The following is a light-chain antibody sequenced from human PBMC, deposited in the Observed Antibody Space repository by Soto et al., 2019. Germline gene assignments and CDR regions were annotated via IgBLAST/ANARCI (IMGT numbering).Light chain of an antibody. CDR3: QQYDNLPPGIT. V-gene: IGKV1-33*01. CDR1: QDISNY. J-gene: IGKJ3*01. CDR2: DAS. Sequence: IQMTQSPSSLSASVGDRVTITCQASQDISNYLNWYQQKPGKAPKLLIYDASNLETGVPSRFSGSGSGTDFTFTISSPQPEDIATYYCQQYDNLPPGITFGPGTKVDIK.